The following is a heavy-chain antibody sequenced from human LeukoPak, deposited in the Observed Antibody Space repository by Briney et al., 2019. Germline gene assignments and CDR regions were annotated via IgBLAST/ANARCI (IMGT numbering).Heavy chain of an antibody. CDR1: GFAFSSYS. Sequence: GGSLRLSCAASGFAFSSYSMNWVRQAPGKGLEWVSSISSSSSYIYYADSVKGRFTISRDNAKNSLYLQMNSLRAEDTAVYYCARGWGSSSSAHWGQGTLVTVSS. V-gene: IGHV3-21*01. CDR2: ISSSSSYI. D-gene: IGHD6-6*01. CDR3: ARGWGSSSSAH. J-gene: IGHJ4*02.